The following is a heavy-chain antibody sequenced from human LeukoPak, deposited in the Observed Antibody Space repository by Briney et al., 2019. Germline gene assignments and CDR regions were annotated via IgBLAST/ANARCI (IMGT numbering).Heavy chain of an antibody. J-gene: IGHJ5*02. V-gene: IGHV1-2*02. D-gene: IGHD2-2*01. CDR3: ARDRTYCSSTSCYNRFDP. CDR1: GYTFTGYY. CDR2: INPNSGGT. Sequence: ASVKVSCKASGYTFTGYYMHWVRQAPGQGLEWIGWINPNSGGTNYAQKFQGRVTMTRDTSISTAYMELSRLRSDDTAVYYCARDRTYCSSTSCYNRFDPWGQGTLVTVSS.